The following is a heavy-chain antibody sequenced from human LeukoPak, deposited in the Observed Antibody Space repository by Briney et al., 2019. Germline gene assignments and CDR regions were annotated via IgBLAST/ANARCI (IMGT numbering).Heavy chain of an antibody. CDR3: ARDFSGYFDL. CDR1: GFAFSSYA. Sequence: GGSLRLSCAASGFAFSSYAFHWVRQAPGKGLEWVSYISSSSSTIYYADSVKGRFTISRDNAKNSLYLQMNSLRAEDTAVYYCARDFSGYFDLWGRGTLVTVSS. CDR2: ISSSSSTI. J-gene: IGHJ2*01. V-gene: IGHV3-48*01.